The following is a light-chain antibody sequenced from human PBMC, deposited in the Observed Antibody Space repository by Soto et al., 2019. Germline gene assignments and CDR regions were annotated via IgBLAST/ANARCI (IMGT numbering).Light chain of an antibody. CDR1: QSVSSSY. CDR2: GAS. Sequence: IVLKQSPGTLSLTPGERATLSCRASQSVSSSYLAWYQQKPGQAPRLLIYGASSRATGIPDRFSGSGSGTDFTLTISRLEPEDFAVYYCQQYGSSPETFGQGSNVDI. V-gene: IGKV3-20*01. CDR3: QQYGSSPET. J-gene: IGKJ1*01.